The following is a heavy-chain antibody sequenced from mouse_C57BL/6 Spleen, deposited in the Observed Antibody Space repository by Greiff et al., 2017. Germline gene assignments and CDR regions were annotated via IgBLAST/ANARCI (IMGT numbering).Heavy chain of an antibody. J-gene: IGHJ4*01. D-gene: IGHD1-1*01. V-gene: IGHV1-80*01. CDR2: IYPGDGDT. Sequence: QVQLKESGAELVKPGASVKISCKASGYAFSSYWMNWVKQRPGKGLEWIGQIYPGDGDTNYNGKFKGKATLTADKSSSTAYMQLSSLTSEDSAVYFCAREYYGSRGDYWGQGTSVTVSS. CDR3: AREYYGSRGDY. CDR1: GYAFSSYW.